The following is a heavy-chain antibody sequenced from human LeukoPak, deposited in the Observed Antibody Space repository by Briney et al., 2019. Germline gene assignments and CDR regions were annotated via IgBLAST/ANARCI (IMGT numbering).Heavy chain of an antibody. CDR2: IYSGNRT. D-gene: IGHD3-3*01. Sequence: GGSLRLSCAASGFTVSNSYMTWVRQAPGKGLEWVSVIYSGNRTKYADSVKGRFIISRDNSKNTLLFQMNSLRAEDTAVYYCARLTSGNGLDVWGQGTTVTVS. CDR3: ARLTSGNGLDV. CDR1: GFTVSNSY. V-gene: IGHV3-66*04. J-gene: IGHJ6*02.